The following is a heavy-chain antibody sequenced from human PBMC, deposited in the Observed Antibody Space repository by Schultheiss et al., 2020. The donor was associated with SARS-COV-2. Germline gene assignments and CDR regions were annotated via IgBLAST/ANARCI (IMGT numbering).Heavy chain of an antibody. J-gene: IGHJ4*02. CDR1: GGSISSHY. D-gene: IGHD4-23*01. CDR3: ARTTVAPPDY. CDR2: FYYTGST. Sequence: ESLKISCIVSGGSISSHYWSWIRQPPGKGLEWIGYFYYTGSTNYNPSLKSRVTISGDTSKNHFSLKLSSVTAADTAVYYCARTTVAPPDYWGQGTLVTVSS. V-gene: IGHV4-59*08.